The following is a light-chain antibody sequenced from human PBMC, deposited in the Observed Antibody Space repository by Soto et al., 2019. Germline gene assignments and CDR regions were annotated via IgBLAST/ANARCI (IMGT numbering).Light chain of an antibody. V-gene: IGLV2-14*03. Sequence: QSALTQPASVSGSPGQSITISCTGTSSDVGAYNFVSWHQQHPGKAPKLMIYNVYDRPSGISYRFSGSKSGNTASLTISGLRGEDEADYYCSAYTVSRTYVFGNGTKGTV. J-gene: IGLJ1*01. CDR2: NVY. CDR1: SSDVGAYNF. CDR3: SAYTVSRTYV.